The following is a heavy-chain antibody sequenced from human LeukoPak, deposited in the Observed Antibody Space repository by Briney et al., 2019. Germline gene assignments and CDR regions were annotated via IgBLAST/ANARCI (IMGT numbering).Heavy chain of an antibody. Sequence: GGSLRLSCAASGFTFSSYEMNWVRQAPGKGLEWVSYISSSGSNIYYADSVKGRFTISRDNSKNTLYLQMNSLRAEDTAVYYCSCGSYLFDYWGQGTLVTVSS. V-gene: IGHV3-48*03. J-gene: IGHJ4*02. CDR1: GFTFSSYE. CDR2: ISSSGSNI. CDR3: SCGSYLFDY. D-gene: IGHD1-26*01.